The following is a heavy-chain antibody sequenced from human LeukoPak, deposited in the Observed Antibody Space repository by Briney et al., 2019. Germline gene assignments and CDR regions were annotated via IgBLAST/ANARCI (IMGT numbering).Heavy chain of an antibody. D-gene: IGHD5-12*01. J-gene: IGHJ4*02. CDR3: ARVHSGYDWRVDY. CDR1: GGSLSTYY. CDR2: IYYSGST. V-gene: IGHV4-59*12. Sequence: SETLSLTCSVSGGSLSTYYWTWIRQSPGKGLEWIGYIYYSGSTYYNPSLKSRVTISVDRSKNQFSLKLSSVTAADTAVYYCARVHSGYDWRVDYWGQGTLVTVSS.